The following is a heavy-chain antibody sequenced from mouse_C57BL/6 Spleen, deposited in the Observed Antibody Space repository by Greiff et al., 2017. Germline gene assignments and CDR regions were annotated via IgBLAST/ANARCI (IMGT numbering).Heavy chain of an antibody. CDR1: GYTFTSYG. V-gene: IGHV1-81*01. CDR3: ARGGTTVVANFDY. CDR2: IYPRSGNT. J-gene: IGHJ2*01. D-gene: IGHD1-1*01. Sequence: QVQLKESGAELARPGASVKLSCKASGYTFTSYGISWVKQRTGQGLEWIGEIYPRSGNTNYNEKFKGKATLTADKSSSTAYMELRSLTSEDSAVYFCARGGTTVVANFDYWGQGTTLTVSS.